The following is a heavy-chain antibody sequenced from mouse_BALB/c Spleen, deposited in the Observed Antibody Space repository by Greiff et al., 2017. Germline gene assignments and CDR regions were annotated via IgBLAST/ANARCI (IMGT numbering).Heavy chain of an antibody. CDR2: INPSTGYT. D-gene: IGHD4-1*01. CDR1: GYTFTSYW. J-gene: IGHJ2*01. Sequence: QVHVKQSGAELAKPGASVKMSCKASGYTFTSYWMHWVKQRPGQGLEWIGYINPSTGYTEYNQKFKDKATLTADKSSSTAYMQLSSLTSEDSAVYYCAREGTGTRWGQGTTLTVSS. V-gene: IGHV1-7*01. CDR3: AREGTGTR.